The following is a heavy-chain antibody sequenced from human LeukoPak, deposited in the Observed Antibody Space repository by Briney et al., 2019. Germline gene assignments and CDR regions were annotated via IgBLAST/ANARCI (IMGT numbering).Heavy chain of an antibody. CDR3: AREVVVGDYDSSGWFDL. CDR1: GFAFSFYA. CDR2: ISSSRSYT. V-gene: IGHV3-11*05. J-gene: IGHJ2*01. Sequence: GGSLRLSCAASGFAFSFYAMSWLRQAPGKGLEWVSNISSSRSYTNYADSVKGRFSISRDNAKNSLYLQMNSLRAEDTAVYYCAREVVVGDYDSSGWFDLWGRGTLVTVSS. D-gene: IGHD3-22*01.